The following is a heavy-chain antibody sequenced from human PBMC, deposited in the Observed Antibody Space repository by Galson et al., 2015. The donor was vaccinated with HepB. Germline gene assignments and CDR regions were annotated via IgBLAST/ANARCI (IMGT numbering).Heavy chain of an antibody. D-gene: IGHD2-2*01. CDR3: ARDQGGYCSSTICRDAFDI. CDR2: IIPIFGTA. Sequence: SVKVSCKASGGTFSSYAISWVRQAPGQGLEWMGGIIPIFGTANYAQKFQGRVTITADESTSTAYMELSSLRSEDTAVYYCARDQGGYCSSTICRDAFDIWGQGTMVTVSS. CDR1: GGTFSSYA. V-gene: IGHV1-69*13. J-gene: IGHJ3*02.